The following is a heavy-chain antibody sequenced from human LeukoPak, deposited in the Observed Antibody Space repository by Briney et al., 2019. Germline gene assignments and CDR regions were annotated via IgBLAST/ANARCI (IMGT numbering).Heavy chain of an antibody. V-gene: IGHV4-39*01. CDR1: GGSFSSYY. J-gene: IGHJ4*02. CDR2: IYYSGST. D-gene: IGHD3-22*01. Sequence: SETLSLTCAVYGGSFSSYYWGWIRQPPGKGLEWIGSIYYSGSTYYNPSLKSRVTISVDTSKNQFSLKLSSVTAADTAVYYCARRRMAYYYDSSGYYYYFDYWGQGTLVTVSS. CDR3: ARRRMAYYYDSSGYYYYFDY.